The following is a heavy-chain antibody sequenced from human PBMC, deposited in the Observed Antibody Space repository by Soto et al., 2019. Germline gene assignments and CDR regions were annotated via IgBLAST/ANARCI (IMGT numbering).Heavy chain of an antibody. J-gene: IGHJ6*02. Sequence: SGPTLVNPTQPLTLTCTFSGFSLSTSGMCVSWIRQPPGKALEWLALIDWDDDKYYSTSLKTRLTISNDTSKNQVVLTMTNMDPVVTATYYCARSGYYYYGMDVWGQGTTVTVSS. CDR1: GFSLSTSGMC. CDR2: IDWDDDK. V-gene: IGHV2-70*01. D-gene: IGHD1-1*01. CDR3: ARSGYYYYGMDV.